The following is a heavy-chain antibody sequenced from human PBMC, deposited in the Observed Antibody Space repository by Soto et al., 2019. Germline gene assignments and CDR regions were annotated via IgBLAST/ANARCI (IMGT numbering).Heavy chain of an antibody. V-gene: IGHV4-59*01. CDR1: GGSISSYY. CDR3: ARGDPLLWFGEKVYYGMDV. D-gene: IGHD3-10*01. Sequence: QVQLQESGPGLVKPSETLSLTCTVSGGSISSYYWSWIRQPPGKGLEWIGNIYYSGSTNYNPSLKSRVTISVDTSKHQFALKLSSVTAADTAVYYCARGDPLLWFGEKVYYGMDVWGQGTTVTVSS. J-gene: IGHJ6*02. CDR2: IYYSGST.